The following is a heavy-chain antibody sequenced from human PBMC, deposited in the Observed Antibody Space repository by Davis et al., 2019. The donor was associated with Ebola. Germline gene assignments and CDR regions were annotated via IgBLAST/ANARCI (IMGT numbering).Heavy chain of an antibody. D-gene: IGHD2-15*01. CDR3: ARGRRVVVN. Sequence: PSETLSLTCAVYGGSFSGYYWSWIRQPPGKGLEWIGEINHSGSTNYNPSLKSRVTISVDTSKNQFSLKLSSVTAADTAVYYCARGRRVVVNWGQGTLVTVSS. J-gene: IGHJ4*02. CDR1: GGSFSGYY. V-gene: IGHV4-34*01. CDR2: INHSGST.